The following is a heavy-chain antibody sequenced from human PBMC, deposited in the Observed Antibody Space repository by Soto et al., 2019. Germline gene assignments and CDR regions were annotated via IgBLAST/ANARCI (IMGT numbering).Heavy chain of an antibody. D-gene: IGHD2-15*01. CDR2: VNHGGST. V-gene: IGHV4-34*01. Sequence: SETLSLTCAVSGGSFSGFFWGWIRQPPGKGLEWIGEVNHGGSTNYNPSLKSRVTISSDTSKDHFSLTLRSVTAADTAVYYCARAAVAAGGPFDKWGQGALVTVSS. CDR1: GGSFSGFF. CDR3: ARAAVAAGGPFDK. J-gene: IGHJ4*02.